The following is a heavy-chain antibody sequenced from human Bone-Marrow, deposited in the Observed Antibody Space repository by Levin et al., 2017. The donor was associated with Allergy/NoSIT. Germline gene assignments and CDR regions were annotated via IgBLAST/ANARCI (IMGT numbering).Heavy chain of an antibody. V-gene: IGHV4-4*02. CDR2: IYHTGSV. Sequence: SQTLSLTCAVSGGSIITNNWWMWVRQSPGKGLEWIGEIYHTGSVTYNPSLKSRVTMSVDTSKNHFSLNLNSVTAADTGIYYCAREAGAGTFKGFDYWGQGTLVTVSS. D-gene: IGHD3-10*01. J-gene: IGHJ4*02. CDR3: AREAGAGTFKGFDY. CDR1: GGSIITNNW.